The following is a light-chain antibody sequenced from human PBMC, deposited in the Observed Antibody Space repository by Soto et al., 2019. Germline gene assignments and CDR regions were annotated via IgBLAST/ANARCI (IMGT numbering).Light chain of an antibody. Sequence: DIVLTQSPGTLSLSAGERATLSCRVSQSFSSYLAWYQQKPGQAPRLLIYGASSRATGIPDRFSGSGSGTDFTLTISRLEPEDFAVYYCQQYGSSSRTFGQGTKVEIK. CDR2: GAS. V-gene: IGKV3-20*01. CDR3: QQYGSSSRT. CDR1: QSFSSY. J-gene: IGKJ1*01.